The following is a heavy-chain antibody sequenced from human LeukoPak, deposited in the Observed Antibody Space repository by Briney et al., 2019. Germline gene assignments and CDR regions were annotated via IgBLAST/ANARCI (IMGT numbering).Heavy chain of an antibody. V-gene: IGHV1-2*02. D-gene: IGHD1-1*01. CDR3: AREGNNNWSDY. Sequence: VASVKVSCKTSGYTFTDYYIYWVRQAPGQGLEWMGWISPNSGGSNYAQKFQGRVTMTRDTSISTAYMELNRLGSDDTAVYYCAREGNNNWSDYWGQGTLVTVSS. CDR2: ISPNSGGS. CDR1: GYTFTDYY. J-gene: IGHJ4*02.